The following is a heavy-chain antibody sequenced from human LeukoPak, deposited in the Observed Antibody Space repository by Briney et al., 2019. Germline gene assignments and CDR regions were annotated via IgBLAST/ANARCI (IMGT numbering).Heavy chain of an antibody. CDR2: INHSGST. Sequence: SETLSLTRAVYGGSFSGYYWSWIRQPPGKGLEWIGEINHSGSTNYNPSLKSRVTISVDTSKNQFSLKLSSVTAADTAVYYCARSPSSGYFFDYWGQGTLVTVSS. J-gene: IGHJ4*02. V-gene: IGHV4-34*01. CDR3: ARSPSSGYFFDY. D-gene: IGHD3-22*01. CDR1: GGSFSGYY.